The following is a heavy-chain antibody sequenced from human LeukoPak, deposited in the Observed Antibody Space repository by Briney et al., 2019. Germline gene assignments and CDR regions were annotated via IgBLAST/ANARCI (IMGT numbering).Heavy chain of an antibody. CDR1: GGTFSSYA. D-gene: IGHD3-9*01. CDR2: VIPIFGRA. V-gene: IGHV1-69*13. Sequence: VASVKLSCKASGGTFSSYAISWVRHGPAPGIEWKGGVIPIFGRATYAQMFQGRGTITADESTSTAYMELSRLRSADTAVYYCAFQEGGLRYSVSWGQGTLVTVSS. J-gene: IGHJ4*02. CDR3: AFQEGGLRYSVS.